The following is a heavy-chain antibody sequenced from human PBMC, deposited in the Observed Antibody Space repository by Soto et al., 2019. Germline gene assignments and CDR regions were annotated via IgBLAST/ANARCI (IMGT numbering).Heavy chain of an antibody. D-gene: IGHD3-22*01. J-gene: IGHJ5*02. CDR2: IYSGGTT. CDR1: GFTVSSNY. Sequence: EVQLVESGGGLVQPGGSLRLSCAASGFTVSSNYMSWVRQAPGKGLEWVSVIYSGGTTYYADSVKARFTISRDNSKNTLYLQMNSLTAEDTAVYYCARNGDSSAYRGWFDPWGQGTRVTVSS. CDR3: ARNGDSSAYRGWFDP. V-gene: IGHV3-66*01.